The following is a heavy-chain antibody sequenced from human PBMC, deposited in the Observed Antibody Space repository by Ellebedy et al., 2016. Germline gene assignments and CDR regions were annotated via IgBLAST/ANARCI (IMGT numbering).Heavy chain of an antibody. CDR3: AKRGEYCTSSTCYAPDY. J-gene: IGHJ4*02. V-gene: IGHV3-23*01. D-gene: IGHD2/OR15-2a*01. Sequence: GGSLRLXXAASGFTFSSYAMSWVRQAPGKGLEWVSGISGSGGTYADSVKGRFTISRDNSKNTLYLQMNSLRAEDTAVYYCAKRGEYCTSSTCYAPDYWGQGTLVTVSS. CDR1: GFTFSSYA. CDR2: ISGSGG.